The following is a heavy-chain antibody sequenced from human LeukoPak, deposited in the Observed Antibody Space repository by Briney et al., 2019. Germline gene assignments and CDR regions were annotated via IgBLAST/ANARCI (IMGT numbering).Heavy chain of an antibody. CDR1: GLIVSDNY. J-gene: IGHJ5*02. V-gene: IGHV3-66*01. CDR2: IYSGGHT. CDR3: ARDNRNGSGTYYSWFDP. Sequence: GGSLRLSCAVSGLIVSDNYMSWVRQAPGKGLEWVAIIYSGGHTFYPDCVKGRFSISRDNSKRTVSLQMNSLRAEDTAVYYCARDNRNGSGTYYSWFDPWGQGTLVTVSS. D-gene: IGHD3-10*01.